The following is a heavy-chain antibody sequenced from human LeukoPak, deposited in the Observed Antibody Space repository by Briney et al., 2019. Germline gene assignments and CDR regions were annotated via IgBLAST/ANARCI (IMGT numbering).Heavy chain of an antibody. CDR2: ISSSGDDT. CDR3: ARDYDYGDYLPFDY. J-gene: IGHJ4*02. V-gene: IGHV3-23*01. CDR1: GFTFSTYA. D-gene: IGHD4-17*01. Sequence: GGSLRLSCAASGFTFSTYAMTWVRQAPGRGLEWVSTISSSGDDTYYADSVKGRFTISRDNSKNTLYLQMNSLRAEDTAVYYCARDYDYGDYLPFDYWGQGTLVTVSS.